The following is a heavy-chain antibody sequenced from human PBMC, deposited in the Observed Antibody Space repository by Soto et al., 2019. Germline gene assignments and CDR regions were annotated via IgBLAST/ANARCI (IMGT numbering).Heavy chain of an antibody. CDR3: ARESRSYLGQADWFDP. CDR1: GGSISSYH. CDR2: IYYSGST. Sequence: SETLSLTCTVSGGSISSYHWSWIRQPPGKGLEWIGYIYYSGSTNYNPSLKSRVTISVDTSKNQFSLKLSSVTAADTAVYYCARESRSYLGQADWFDPWGQGTLVTVSS. J-gene: IGHJ5*02. D-gene: IGHD3-10*01. V-gene: IGHV4-59*01.